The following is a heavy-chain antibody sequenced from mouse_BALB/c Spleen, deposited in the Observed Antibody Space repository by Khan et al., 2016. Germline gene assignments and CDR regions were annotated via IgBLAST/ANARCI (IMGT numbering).Heavy chain of an antibody. D-gene: IGHD2-3*01. J-gene: IGHJ3*01. Sequence: EAQLQESGPGLVKPSQSLSLTCTVTGYSITSDYAWNWIRQFPGNRLEWLGYITYSGSTTYNPSLKSRISITRDTSKNQFFLQLNSVITEDTATYYCANDVYFPAWFAYWGQGTLVTVSA. CDR1: GYSITSDYA. V-gene: IGHV3-2*02. CDR3: ANDVYFPAWFAY. CDR2: ITYSGST.